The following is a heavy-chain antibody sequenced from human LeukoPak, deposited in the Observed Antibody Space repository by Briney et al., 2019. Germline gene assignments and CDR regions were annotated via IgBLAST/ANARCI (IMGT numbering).Heavy chain of an antibody. D-gene: IGHD3-10*01. V-gene: IGHV1-3*01. CDR1: GYTFTSYA. J-gene: IGHJ4*02. Sequence: ASVKVSCKASGYTFTSYAMHWVRQAPGQRLEWMGWINAGNGNTKYSQKFQGRVTITRDTSASTAYVELSSLRSEDTAVYYCARGTMVRGVGGYWGQGTLVTVSS. CDR2: INAGNGNT. CDR3: ARGTMVRGVGGY.